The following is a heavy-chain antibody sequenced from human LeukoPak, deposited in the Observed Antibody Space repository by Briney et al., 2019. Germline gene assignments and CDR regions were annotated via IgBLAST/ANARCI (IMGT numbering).Heavy chain of an antibody. CDR2: IYTGYSNT. Sequence: GESLKISCKSFGYSFITYGIGWVRQIPGKGLEWMGIIYTGYSNTRYSPSFQGQVTISADTSITTAYQQCSSLKASDTAMYYCARHHGSRSWDYYFDYWGQGTLVTVSS. CDR1: GYSFITYG. CDR3: ARHHGSRSWDYYFDY. V-gene: IGHV5-51*01. D-gene: IGHD6-13*01. J-gene: IGHJ4*02.